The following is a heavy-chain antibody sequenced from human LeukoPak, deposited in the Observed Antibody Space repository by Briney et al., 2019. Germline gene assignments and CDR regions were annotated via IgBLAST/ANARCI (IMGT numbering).Heavy chain of an antibody. Sequence: PGGSLRLSCAASGFTFSSYAMSWVRQASGKGLEWVSAISGSGGSTYYADSVKGRFTISRDNSKNTLYLQMNSLRAEDTAVYYCAKLTAGYDIHFDYWGQGTLVTVSS. CDR1: GFTFSSYA. J-gene: IGHJ4*02. D-gene: IGHD3-9*01. CDR3: AKLTAGYDIHFDY. CDR2: ISGSGGST. V-gene: IGHV3-23*01.